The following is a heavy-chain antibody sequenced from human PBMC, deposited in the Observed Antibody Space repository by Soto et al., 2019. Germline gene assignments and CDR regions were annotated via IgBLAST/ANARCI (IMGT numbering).Heavy chain of an antibody. CDR1: GFSLSTSGVG. CDR3: AHNLRAVANNWSDP. V-gene: IGHV2-5*02. Sequence: SGPTLVNPTHTLTLTCTFSGFSLSTSGVGVGWIRQPPGKALEWLALIYWDDDKRYSPSLKSRLTITKDTSKNQVVLTMTNMDPVDKATYYCAHNLRAVANNWSDPRGKGTLVTVSS. D-gene: IGHD6-19*01. J-gene: IGHJ5*02. CDR2: IYWDDDK.